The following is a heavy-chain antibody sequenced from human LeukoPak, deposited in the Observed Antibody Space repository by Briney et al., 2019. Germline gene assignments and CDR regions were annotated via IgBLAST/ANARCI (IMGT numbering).Heavy chain of an antibody. V-gene: IGHV1-2*02. D-gene: IGHD6-13*01. Sequence: GASVKVSCKASGYTFTGYYMHRVRQAPGQGLEWMGWINPNSGGTNYAQKFQGRVTMTRDTSISTAYMELSRLRSDDTAVYYCARYSSSWDYYYMDVWGKGTTVTISS. CDR1: GYTFTGYY. J-gene: IGHJ6*03. CDR3: ARYSSSWDYYYMDV. CDR2: INPNSGGT.